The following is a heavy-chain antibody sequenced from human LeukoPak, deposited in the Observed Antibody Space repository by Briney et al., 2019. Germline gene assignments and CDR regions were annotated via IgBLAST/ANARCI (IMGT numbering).Heavy chain of an antibody. CDR2: ISYDGCNK. CDR3: AKFTAMDFDY. D-gene: IGHD5-18*01. J-gene: IGHJ4*02. CDR1: GFTFSSYG. V-gene: IGHV3-30*18. Sequence: GGSLRLSCAASGFTFSSYGMHWVRQAPGKGLEWVAVISYDGCNKYYADSVKGRFTISRDNSKNTLYLQMNSLRAEDTAVYYCAKFTAMDFDYWGQGTLVTVSS.